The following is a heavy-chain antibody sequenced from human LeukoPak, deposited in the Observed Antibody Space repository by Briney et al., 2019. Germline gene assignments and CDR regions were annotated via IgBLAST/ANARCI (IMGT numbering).Heavy chain of an antibody. CDR3: EKARYTSGWYIFDH. CDR1: GFTFSSYA. D-gene: IGHD6-19*01. Sequence: PGGSLRLSCAASGFTFSSYAMSWVRQAPGEGLEWVSCISRSDGSTYYAGSVKGRFTISRDNSKSTLYLQMNSLRAEDTAVYYCEKARYTSGWYIFDHWGQGTRVTVSS. CDR2: ISRSDGST. V-gene: IGHV3-23*01. J-gene: IGHJ4*02.